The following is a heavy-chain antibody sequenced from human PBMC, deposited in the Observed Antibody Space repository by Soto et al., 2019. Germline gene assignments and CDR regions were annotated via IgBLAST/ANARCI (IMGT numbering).Heavy chain of an antibody. CDR1: GFTFSDYY. CDR2: ISSGGSPI. CDR3: ARDPRYCSGGSCYSAGEDHYYYYMDV. V-gene: IGHV3-11*01. J-gene: IGHJ6*03. D-gene: IGHD2-15*01. Sequence: QVQLVESGGGLVKPRGSLRLSCAASGFTFSDYYMSWIRQAPGKGLEWVSYISSGGSPIYYTDSVKGRFTISRDNAENSLYLQMNSLRAEDTAVYYCARDPRYCSGGSCYSAGEDHYYYYMDVWGKGTTVTVSS.